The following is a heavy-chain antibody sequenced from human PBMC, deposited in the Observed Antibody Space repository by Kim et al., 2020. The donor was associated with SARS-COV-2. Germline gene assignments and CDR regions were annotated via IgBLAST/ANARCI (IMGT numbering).Heavy chain of an antibody. V-gene: IGHV3-21*01. CDR3: ASLMATAGPYFDY. D-gene: IGHD5-18*01. Sequence: YADSVKGRFTISRDNAKNSLYLQMNSLRAEDTAVYYCASLMATAGPYFDYWGQGTLVTVSS. J-gene: IGHJ4*02.